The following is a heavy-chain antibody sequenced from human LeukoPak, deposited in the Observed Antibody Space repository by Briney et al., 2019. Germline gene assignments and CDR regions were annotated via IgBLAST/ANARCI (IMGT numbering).Heavy chain of an antibody. CDR2: ISYDGSNK. CDR3: ARDDPNYYDGSGYLSLDLDY. D-gene: IGHD3-22*01. J-gene: IGHJ4*02. Sequence: GGSLRLSCAASGFTFSSYAMHWVRQAPGKGLEWVAVISYDGSNKYYADSVKGRFTISRDNSKNTLYLQMNSLRAEDTAVYYCARDDPNYYDGSGYLSLDLDYWGQGTLVTISS. CDR1: GFTFSSYA. V-gene: IGHV3-30-3*01.